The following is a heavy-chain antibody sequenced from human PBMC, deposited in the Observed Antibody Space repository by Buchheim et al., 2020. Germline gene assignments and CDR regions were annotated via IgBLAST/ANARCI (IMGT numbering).Heavy chain of an antibody. CDR3: ARSKKTSSGWYDGMDV. CDR1: GYSFTSYW. D-gene: IGHD6-19*01. J-gene: IGHJ6*02. CDR2: IYPDDSNT. Sequence: EVRLVQSGAEVKKPGESLQISCKASGYSFTSYWVAWVRQMPGKGLEWMGIIYPDDSNTRYSPSFQGQVTISADKSITPAYPQWSSLKASDTAMYYCARSKKTSSGWYDGMDVWGPGTT. V-gene: IGHV5-51*01.